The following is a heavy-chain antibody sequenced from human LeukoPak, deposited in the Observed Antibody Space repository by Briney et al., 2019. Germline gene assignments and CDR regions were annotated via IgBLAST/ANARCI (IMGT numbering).Heavy chain of an antibody. CDR3: AKDVAWGRMDL. CDR2: INQDGSQK. D-gene: IGHD3/OR15-3a*01. V-gene: IGHV3-7*01. CDR1: GFTFSTYW. Sequence: GGSLRLSCAASGFTFSTYWMSWIRQAPGKGLEWVAIINQDGSQKYYVDSVKGRFTISRDNAKNSLYLQMDSLRVEDTAVYHCAKDVAWGRMDLWGQGTLATVSS. J-gene: IGHJ4*02.